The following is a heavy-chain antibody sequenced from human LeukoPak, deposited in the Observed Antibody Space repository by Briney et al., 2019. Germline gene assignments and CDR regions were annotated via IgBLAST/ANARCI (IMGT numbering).Heavy chain of an antibody. J-gene: IGHJ4*02. D-gene: IGHD3-3*01. Sequence: QSGGSLRLSCAASGFTFDDYAMHWDRQAPGKGLEWVSGISWNSGSIGYADSVKGRFTISRDNAKNSLYLQMNSLRAEDTALYYCARDFVRRGNDFWSGHYRGPHFFDYWGQGTLVTVSS. V-gene: IGHV3-9*01. CDR3: ARDFVRRGNDFWSGHYRGPHFFDY. CDR2: ISWNSGSI. CDR1: GFTFDDYA.